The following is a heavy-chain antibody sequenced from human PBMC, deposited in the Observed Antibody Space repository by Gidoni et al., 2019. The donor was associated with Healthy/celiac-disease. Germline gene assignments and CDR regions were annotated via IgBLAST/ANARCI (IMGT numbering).Heavy chain of an antibody. Sequence: QLQLQESGPGPVKPSETLSLTCTVSGGSTSRRDYYLGWVRQPPGKGLEWIGTIYYRGDTYYSPSLKSRVTISVDMSRNQFSLWLTSVTAADTAMYYCARDVRYSSSWSHFDYWGQGILVTVSS. J-gene: IGHJ4*02. CDR1: GGSTSRRDYY. D-gene: IGHD6-13*01. CDR2: IYYRGDT. V-gene: IGHV4-39*07. CDR3: ARDVRYSSSWSHFDY.